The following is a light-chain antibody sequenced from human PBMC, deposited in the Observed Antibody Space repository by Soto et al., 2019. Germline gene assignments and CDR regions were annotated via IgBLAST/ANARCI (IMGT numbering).Light chain of an antibody. J-gene: IGKJ4*01. V-gene: IGKV1-5*03. CDR1: HHIDAW. CDR2: KAS. CDR3: QKHSNYPLT. Sequence: QMTQSPSPRSASVGDRVTITGRASHHIDAWLDWNQQKPGKAPKGLIYKASILESGVPSRFSGSGSGTEFTLTISSLQPDDSATYYCQKHSNYPLTFGGGTKVEIK.